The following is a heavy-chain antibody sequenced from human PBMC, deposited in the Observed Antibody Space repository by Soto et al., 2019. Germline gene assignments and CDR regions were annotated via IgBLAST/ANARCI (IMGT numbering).Heavy chain of an antibody. CDR2: INSDGTRT. CDR1: KLTFTNYW. J-gene: IGHJ5*02. CDR3: ARVATGSYDWFDP. D-gene: IGHD1-26*01. Sequence: PGGSMRLSCSASKLTFTNYWMHWVRQAPGKGLMWVSRINSDGTRTAYADSVKGRFTISRDNTKDTVFLYMDDVRAEDTAVYYCARVATGSYDWFDPWGQGTLVTVSS. V-gene: IGHV3-74*01.